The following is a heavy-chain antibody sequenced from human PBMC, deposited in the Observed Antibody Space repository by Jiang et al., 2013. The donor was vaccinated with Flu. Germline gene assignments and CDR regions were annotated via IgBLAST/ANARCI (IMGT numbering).Heavy chain of an antibody. CDR3: ARLSGTDDIVVVPAAPFDY. CDR1: GYSFTSYW. V-gene: IGHV5-51*01. D-gene: IGHD2-2*01. J-gene: IGHJ4*02. Sequence: SLKISCKGSGYSFTSYWIGWVRQMPGKGLEWMGIIYPGDSDTRYSPSFQGQVTISADKSISTAYLQWSSLKASDTAMYYCARLSGTDDIVVVPAAPFDYWGQGTLVTVSS. CDR2: IYPGDSDT.